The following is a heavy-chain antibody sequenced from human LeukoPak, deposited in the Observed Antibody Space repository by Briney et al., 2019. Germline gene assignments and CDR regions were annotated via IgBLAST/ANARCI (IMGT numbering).Heavy chain of an antibody. CDR3: ARAAEPYYYYYYMDV. D-gene: IGHD1-14*01. CDR2: INHSGST. J-gene: IGHJ6*03. CDR1: GGSFSGYY. Sequence: SETLSLTCAVYGGSFSGYYWSWIRQPPGKGLEWIGEINHSGSTNYNPSLKSRVTISVDTSKNQFSLKLSSVTAADTAVYYCARAAEPYYYYYYMDVWGKGTTVTISS. V-gene: IGHV4-34*01.